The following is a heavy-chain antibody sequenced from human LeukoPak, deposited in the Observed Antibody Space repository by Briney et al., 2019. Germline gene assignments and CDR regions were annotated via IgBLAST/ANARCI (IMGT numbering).Heavy chain of an antibody. V-gene: IGHV1-46*01. D-gene: IGHD6-13*01. CDR3: ALIAPPHN. CDR2: INPSGTIT. Sequence: GASVKVSCKASGITFTSYYIHWVRQAPGRGLEWMGKINPSGTITTYAPKYQGRVTVTKDTSTSTVYMELSSLRSDDTAVYYCALIAPPHNWGQGTLVTVSS. J-gene: IGHJ4*02. CDR1: GITFTSYY.